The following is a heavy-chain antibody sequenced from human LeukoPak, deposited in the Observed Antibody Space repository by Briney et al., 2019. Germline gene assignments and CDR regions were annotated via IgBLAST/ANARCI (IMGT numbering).Heavy chain of an antibody. CDR3: ARDRGITGTTDFDY. CDR2: IWYDGSNK. Sequence: PGGSLRLSCAASGFTFSSYGIHWVRQAPGKGLEWVAVIWYDGSNKYYADSVKGRFTISRDNSKNTLYLQMNSLRAEDTAVYYCARDRGITGTTDFDYWGQGTLVTVSS. J-gene: IGHJ4*02. V-gene: IGHV3-33*01. D-gene: IGHD1-7*01. CDR1: GFTFSSYG.